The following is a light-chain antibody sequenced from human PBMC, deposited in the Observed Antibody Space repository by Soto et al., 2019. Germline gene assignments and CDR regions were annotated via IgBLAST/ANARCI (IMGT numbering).Light chain of an antibody. CDR1: QNVKTR. V-gene: IGKV3-15*01. J-gene: IGKJ4*01. CDR2: DAF. Sequence: EKVMTQSPATRSVSPGERATLSCRASQNVKTRLAWYQQKPGQAPRLLIYDAFTRATGIPARFSGSASGTEFTLNISSLQSEDFAVYYCQQYDEWPLTFGGGTKVEIK. CDR3: QQYDEWPLT.